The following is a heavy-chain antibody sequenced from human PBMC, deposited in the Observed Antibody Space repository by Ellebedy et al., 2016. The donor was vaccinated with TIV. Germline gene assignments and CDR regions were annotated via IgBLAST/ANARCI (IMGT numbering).Heavy chain of an antibody. CDR2: ISSSSSTI. CDR1: GFTFSSYA. Sequence: GGSLRLXXAASGFTFSSYAMSWVRQAPGKGLEWVSYISSSSSTIYYADSVKGRFTISRDNAKNSLYLQMNSLRDEDTAVYYCARGGLAARIEYFQHWGQGTLVTVSS. J-gene: IGHJ1*01. D-gene: IGHD2-15*01. V-gene: IGHV3-48*02. CDR3: ARGGLAARIEYFQH.